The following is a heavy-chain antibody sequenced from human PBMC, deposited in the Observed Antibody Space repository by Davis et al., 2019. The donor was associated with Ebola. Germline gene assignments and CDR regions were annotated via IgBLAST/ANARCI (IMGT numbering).Heavy chain of an antibody. CDR3: AKEVPYDSSGYYRLYNWFDP. Sequence: ASVKVSCKASGYTFTSYGISWVRQAPGQGLEWMGWISAYNGNTNYAQKLQGRVTMTTDTSTSTAYMELRSLRSDDTAVYYCAKEVPYDSSGYYRLYNWFDPWGQGTLVTVSS. V-gene: IGHV1-18*01. CDR1: GYTFTSYG. D-gene: IGHD3-22*01. J-gene: IGHJ5*02. CDR2: ISAYNGNT.